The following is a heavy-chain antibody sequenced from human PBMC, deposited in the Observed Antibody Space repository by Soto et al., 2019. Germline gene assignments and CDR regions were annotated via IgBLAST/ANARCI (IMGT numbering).Heavy chain of an antibody. V-gene: IGHV3-23*01. Sequence: GGSLRLSCAASGFTFSSYAMSWVRQAPGQGLEWVSAISGSGGSTYYADSVKGRFTISRDNSKNTLYLQMNSLRAEDTAVYYCAKGSIGYCSGGSCDSYYYYSGMDVWGQGTTVTVSS. J-gene: IGHJ6*02. D-gene: IGHD2-15*01. CDR3: AKGSIGYCSGGSCDSYYYYSGMDV. CDR1: GFTFSSYA. CDR2: ISGSGGST.